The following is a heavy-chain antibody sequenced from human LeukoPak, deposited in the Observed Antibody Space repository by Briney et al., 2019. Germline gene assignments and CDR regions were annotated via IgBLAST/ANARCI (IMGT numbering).Heavy chain of an antibody. CDR3: AASRTNYYYYMDV. CDR1: GGSISSYY. V-gene: IGHV3-9*01. Sequence: LSLTCTVSGGSISSYYWSWIRQPPGKGLEWVSGISWNSGSIGYADSVKGRFTISRDNAKNSLYLQMNSLGAEDTALYYCAASRTNYYYYMDVWGKGTTVTISS. J-gene: IGHJ6*03. CDR2: ISWNSGSI. D-gene: IGHD2-2*01.